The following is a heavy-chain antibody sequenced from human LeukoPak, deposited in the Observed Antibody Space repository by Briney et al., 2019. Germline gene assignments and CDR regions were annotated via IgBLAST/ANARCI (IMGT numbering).Heavy chain of an antibody. V-gene: IGHV3-30*02. J-gene: IGHJ6*03. CDR2: IRYDGSNK. Sequence: GGSLRLSCAASGFTFSSYGMHWVRQAPGKGLEWVAFIRYDGSNKYYADSVKGRFTISRDNDKNSLFLQMNSLRAEDTGVYYCARVQERNPGYMDVWGKGTTVTVSS. D-gene: IGHD1-1*01. CDR3: ARVQERNPGYMDV. CDR1: GFTFSSYG.